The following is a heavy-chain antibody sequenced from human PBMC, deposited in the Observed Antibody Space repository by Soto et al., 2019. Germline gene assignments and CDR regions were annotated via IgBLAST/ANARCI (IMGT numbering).Heavy chain of an antibody. CDR1: GDSIRSDKW. V-gene: IGHV4-4*02. Sequence: SETLSLTCAVSGDSIRSDKWWSWVRQPPGKGLEWIGEIYHSGSTKYNPSLKSRVTISVDKSKNQFSLNVISVTDADTAVYYCASGETQHQRDYWGQGTLVTVSS. D-gene: IGHD3-10*01. CDR2: IYHSGST. J-gene: IGHJ4*02. CDR3: ASGETQHQRDY.